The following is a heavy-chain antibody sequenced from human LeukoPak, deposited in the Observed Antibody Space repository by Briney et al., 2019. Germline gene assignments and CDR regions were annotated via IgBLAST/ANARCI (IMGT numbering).Heavy chain of an antibody. V-gene: IGHV3-33*08. D-gene: IGHD6-25*01. J-gene: IGHJ6*02. CDR2: IWYDGRNK. Sequence: QPGRSLRLPCAASGFSFSSYGMHWVRQAPGKGLEWVAVIWYDGRNKYYGDSVKGRFTISRDNAKNSLYLQMNSLRAEDTAVYYCAREGGPHYYGMDVWGQGTTVTVSS. CDR1: GFSFSSYG. CDR3: AREGGPHYYGMDV.